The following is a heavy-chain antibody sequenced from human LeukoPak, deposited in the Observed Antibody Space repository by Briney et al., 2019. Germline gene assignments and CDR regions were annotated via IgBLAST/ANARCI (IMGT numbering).Heavy chain of an antibody. J-gene: IGHJ4*02. CDR2: IYSDGDT. V-gene: IGHV3-53*01. D-gene: IGHD3-22*01. CDR3: ASASFYDSTSYGCDF. Sequence: GGSLRLSCAASGFTFSSYSMNWVRQAPGQGLECVSGIYSDGDTYYSDSVKGRFTIFRETFKNTVHLQMNSLRAEDTAVYYCASASFYDSTSYGCDFWGQGTLVTVSS. CDR1: GFTFSSYS.